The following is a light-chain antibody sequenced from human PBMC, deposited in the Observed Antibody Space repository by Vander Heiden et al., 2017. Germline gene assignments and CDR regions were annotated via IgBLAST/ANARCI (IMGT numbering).Light chain of an antibody. J-gene: IGLJ2*01. CDR3: QAWDSNTAV. Sequence: SYELTHTPSVSVSPGQTASITCSGDKLGNKYACWYQQRPGQSPVLVIYQDSKRPSGIPERFSGSNSGNTATLTISETQAMDEANYYCQAWDSNTAVFGGGTKLSVL. V-gene: IGLV3-1*01. CDR2: QDS. CDR1: KLGNKY.